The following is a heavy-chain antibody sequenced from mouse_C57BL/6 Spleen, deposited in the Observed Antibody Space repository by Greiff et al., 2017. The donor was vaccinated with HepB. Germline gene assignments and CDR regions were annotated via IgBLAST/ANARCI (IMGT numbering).Heavy chain of an antibody. J-gene: IGHJ4*01. D-gene: IGHD2-2*01. CDR3: AMYGYDDAMDY. CDR2: ISYDGSN. V-gene: IGHV3-6*01. CDR1: GYSITSGYY. Sequence: VQLKQSGPGLVKPSQSLSLTCSVTGYSITSGYYWNWIRQFPGNKLEWMGYISYDGSNNYNPSLKNRISITRDTSKNQFFLKLNSVTTEDTATYYCAMYGYDDAMDYWGQGTSVTVSS.